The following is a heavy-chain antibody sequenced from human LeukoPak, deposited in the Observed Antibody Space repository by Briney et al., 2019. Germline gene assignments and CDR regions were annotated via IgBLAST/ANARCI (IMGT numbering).Heavy chain of an antibody. D-gene: IGHD2-2*01. CDR1: GDSISNYY. V-gene: IGHV4-4*09. CDR3: ARGHRVVVPAANQWRRRGWFDP. J-gene: IGHJ5*02. Sequence: SETLSLTCAVSGDSISNYYWSWIRQPPGKGLEWIGYIYTSGSTNYNPSHKSRVTISVDTSKNQFSLKLSSVTAADTAVYCCARGHRVVVPAANQWRRRGWFDPWGQGTLVTVSS. CDR2: IYTSGST.